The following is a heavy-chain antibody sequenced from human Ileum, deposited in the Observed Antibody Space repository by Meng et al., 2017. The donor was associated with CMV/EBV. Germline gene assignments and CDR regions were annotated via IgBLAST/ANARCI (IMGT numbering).Heavy chain of an antibody. Sequence: CAASVFTVTNNYVAWVRQAPGKGLQWVSVVHHGERTYYADSVKGRFTISRDTSKNTVFLQLNSLRAEDTAIYYCAGGYYGRDGFALDYWGQGTLVTVSS. D-gene: IGHD3-10*01. CDR3: AGGYYGRDGFALDY. CDR1: VFTVTNNY. V-gene: IGHV3-53*01. J-gene: IGHJ4*02. CDR2: VHHGERT.